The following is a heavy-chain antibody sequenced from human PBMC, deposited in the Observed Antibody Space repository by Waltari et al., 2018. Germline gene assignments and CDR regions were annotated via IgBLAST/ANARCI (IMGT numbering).Heavy chain of an antibody. CDR2: MSYDGNSK. Sequence: QVQLVESGGGVVQPGRPLSLSGAASGFSFSYYCMHWVRQAPGKGLEWVAFMSYDGNSKYYGDSVKGRFTISRDNSKNTLYLQMNSLRAEDTAVYYCATTGYTYGYNYFYMDAWGKGTTVTVSS. J-gene: IGHJ6*03. D-gene: IGHD5-18*01. CDR3: ATTGYTYGYNYFYMDA. V-gene: IGHV3-30*03. CDR1: GFSFSYYC.